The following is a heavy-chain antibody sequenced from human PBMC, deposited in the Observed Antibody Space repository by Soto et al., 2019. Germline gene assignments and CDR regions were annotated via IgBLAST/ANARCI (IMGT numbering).Heavy chain of an antibody. Sequence: SGKVSHKAFRYSLTSYARHWLRQAPGQRLEWMGWINAGNRNTKYSQKFQGRVTITRDTSASTAYMELGRVRSEDTAVYYCAMVAATYSFDPWGQGTLVTVSS. V-gene: IGHV1-3*01. CDR1: RYSLTSYA. CDR2: INAGNRNT. J-gene: IGHJ5*02. D-gene: IGHD2-15*01. CDR3: AMVAATYSFDP.